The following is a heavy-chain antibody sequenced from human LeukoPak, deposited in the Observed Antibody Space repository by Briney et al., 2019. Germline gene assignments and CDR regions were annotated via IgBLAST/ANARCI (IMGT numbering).Heavy chain of an antibody. D-gene: IGHD6-13*01. Sequence: GGSLRLSCAASGFAFSSYDMQWVRQAPGKGLEWVAIISYDGTNKYFVDCVKGRFTISRDNSKNTLYLQMNSLRNEDTAVYYCAKEGPPLSSRGGDRYYHYGMDFWGQATTVTVSS. J-gene: IGHJ6*02. V-gene: IGHV3-30*18. CDR1: GFAFSSYD. CDR3: AKEGPPLSSRGGDRYYHYGMDF. CDR2: ISYDGTNK.